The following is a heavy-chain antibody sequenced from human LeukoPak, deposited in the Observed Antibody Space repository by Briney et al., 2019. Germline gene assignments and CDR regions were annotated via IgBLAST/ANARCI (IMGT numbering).Heavy chain of an antibody. CDR3: ARPLPGIAVADDAFDI. J-gene: IGHJ3*02. CDR1: GGSISSSSYY. V-gene: IGHV4-39*01. Sequence: KASETLSLTCTVSGGSISSSSYYWGWIRQPPGKGLEWIGSIYYSGSTYYNPSLKSRVTISVDTSKNQFSLKLSSVTAADTAVYYCARPLPGIAVADDAFDIWGQGTMVTVSS. D-gene: IGHD6-19*01. CDR2: IYYSGST.